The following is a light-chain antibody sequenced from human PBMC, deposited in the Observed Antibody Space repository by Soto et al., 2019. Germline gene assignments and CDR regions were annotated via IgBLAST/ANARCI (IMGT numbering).Light chain of an antibody. CDR2: GAS. CDR1: QSVSSSY. Sequence: EIVLTQSPGTLSLSPGERATLSCRASQSVSSSYLAWYQQKPGQAPRLLIYGASSRATGIPHRFSGSGSGTDFTLTISRLEPEDVAVYYCQQYDSSPVTFGQGTKVEIK. CDR3: QQYDSSPVT. V-gene: IGKV3-20*01. J-gene: IGKJ1*01.